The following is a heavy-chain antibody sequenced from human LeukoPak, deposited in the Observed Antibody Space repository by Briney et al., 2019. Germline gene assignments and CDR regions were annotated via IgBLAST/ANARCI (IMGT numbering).Heavy chain of an antibody. J-gene: IGHJ4*02. CDR1: GFTFSNYW. V-gene: IGHV3-74*01. CDR2: INNLGTST. CDR3: ARGGGAYYFDY. Sequence: PGGSLRLSCAASGFTFSNYWMHCVRQVPGKGLVWVSRINNLGTSTNYADSVRGRFTISRDDAKNTLYLQMNSLRAEDTAVYYCARGGGAYYFDYWGRGTLVTVSS. D-gene: IGHD3-10*01.